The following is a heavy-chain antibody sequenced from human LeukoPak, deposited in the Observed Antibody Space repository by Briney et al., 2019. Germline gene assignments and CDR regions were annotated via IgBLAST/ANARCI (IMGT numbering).Heavy chain of an antibody. D-gene: IGHD3-3*01. J-gene: IGHJ4*02. CDR1: GGSISNYY. CDR3: ASRSSIWSGYQDTLYYFDS. V-gene: IGHV4-59*01. CDR2: IHYSGST. Sequence: SETLSLTCTVSGGSISNYYWSWIRQPPGKGLEWIGYIHYSGSTNYNPSLKSRVTISVDTSKNQFSLKLSSVTAADTAVYYCASRSSIWSGYQDTLYYFDSWSQGTLVTVSS.